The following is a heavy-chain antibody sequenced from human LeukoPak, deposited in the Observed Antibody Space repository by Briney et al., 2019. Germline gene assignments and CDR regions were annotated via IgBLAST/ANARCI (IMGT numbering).Heavy chain of an antibody. Sequence: GGSLRLSCAASGFTFSSYGMHWVRQTPGKGLEWVAVIWYDGSNKYYADSVKGRFTISRDISKNTLYLQMNSLRAEDTAVYYCARDRDYYFDYWGQGTLVTVSS. J-gene: IGHJ4*02. D-gene: IGHD3/OR15-3a*01. V-gene: IGHV3-33*01. CDR3: ARDRDYYFDY. CDR2: IWYDGSNK. CDR1: GFTFSSYG.